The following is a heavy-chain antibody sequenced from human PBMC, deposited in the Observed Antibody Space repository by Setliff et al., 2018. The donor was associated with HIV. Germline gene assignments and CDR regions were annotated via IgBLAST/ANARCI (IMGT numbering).Heavy chain of an antibody. CDR3: AKGPRGLSLRYYFDF. Sequence: KTSETLSLTCAVYGGSFSSSYWSWIRQAPGKGLEWIGQINHNGITHYNPSLETRVTMFADTSKNQFSLRLSPVTAADTAIYYCAKGPRGLSLRYYFDFWAQGSQVTVSS. CDR1: GGSFSSSY. CDR2: INHNGIT. J-gene: IGHJ4*02. V-gene: IGHV4-34*01.